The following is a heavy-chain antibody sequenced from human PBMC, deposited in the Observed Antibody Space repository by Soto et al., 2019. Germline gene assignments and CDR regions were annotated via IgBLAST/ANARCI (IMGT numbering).Heavy chain of an antibody. CDR3: ARESGGATATLDYYYFYMDV. V-gene: IGHV1-2*02. CDR1: GYRFSDYY. J-gene: IGHJ6*03. CDR2: MNPNSGDT. D-gene: IGHD5-12*01. Sequence: QVQLVQSGAEVKKPWASVTVSCKASGYRFSDYYLHWVRQAPGQGPEWMGWMNPNSGDTKYAQKLKGRVTMTRDTSVRTAFMELNWLKSDDTAVYYCARESGGATATLDYYYFYMDVWGIGTTVTVSS.